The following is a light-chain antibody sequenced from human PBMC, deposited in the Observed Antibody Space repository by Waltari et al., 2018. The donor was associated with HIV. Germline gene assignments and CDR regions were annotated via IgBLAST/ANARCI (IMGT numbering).Light chain of an antibody. V-gene: IGLV2-14*01. CDR2: EVS. CDR1: SSDIGHYKY. J-gene: IGLJ1*01. Sequence: QSAPTQPASVSGSPGQSITISCTGTSSDIGHYKYVSWYQQSPGKAPKLMIYEVSNRPSGVSNRFSGSKSCNTASLTISGLQAEDEADYYCSSYISTTTLFGTGTKVTVL. CDR3: SSYISTTTL.